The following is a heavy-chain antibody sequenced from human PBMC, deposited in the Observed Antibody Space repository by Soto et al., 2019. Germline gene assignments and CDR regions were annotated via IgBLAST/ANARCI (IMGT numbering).Heavy chain of an antibody. D-gene: IGHD3-10*01. CDR1: GYSFTNYW. Sequence: GESLKISCKGSGYSFTNYWIGWVRQMPGKGLEWMGIIYPGDSDTRYSPSFQGQVTISADKSISTAYLQWSSLQTSDTAMYYCARHASGVYNYHYMEVWGKGTTVTVSS. CDR3: ARHASGVYNYHYMEV. J-gene: IGHJ6*03. CDR2: IYPGDSDT. V-gene: IGHV5-51*01.